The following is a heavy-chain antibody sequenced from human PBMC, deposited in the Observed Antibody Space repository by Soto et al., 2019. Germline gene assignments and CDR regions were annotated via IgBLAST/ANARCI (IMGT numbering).Heavy chain of an antibody. J-gene: IGHJ4*02. Sequence: SETLSLTCTVSGGSISSYYWSWIRQPPGKGLEWIGYIYYSGSTNYNPSLKSRVTISVDTSKNQFSLKLSSVTAADTAVYYCARQGNYYDILTGYYTRYYFDYWGQGTLVTVSS. CDR1: GGSISSYY. CDR2: IYYSGST. V-gene: IGHV4-59*08. CDR3: ARQGNYYDILTGYYTRYYFDY. D-gene: IGHD3-9*01.